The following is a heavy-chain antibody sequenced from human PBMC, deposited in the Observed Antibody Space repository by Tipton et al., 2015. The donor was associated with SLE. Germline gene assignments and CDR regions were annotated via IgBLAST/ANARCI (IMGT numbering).Heavy chain of an antibody. CDR2: ISYDGSYK. V-gene: IGHV3-30*18. D-gene: IGHD6-25*01. Sequence: SLRLSCAASGFTFSTYAMHWVRQAPGKGLEWVAVISYDGSYKYYGDSVKGRFTISRDNSKNTLYLQMNSLRAEDTAVYFCAKLSSGTIAAAGDFDYWGQGTLVTVSS. J-gene: IGHJ4*02. CDR1: GFTFSTYA. CDR3: AKLSSGTIAAAGDFDY.